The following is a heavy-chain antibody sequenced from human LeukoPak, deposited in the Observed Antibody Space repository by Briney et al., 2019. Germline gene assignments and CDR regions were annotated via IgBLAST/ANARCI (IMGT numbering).Heavy chain of an antibody. V-gene: IGHV3-74*01. J-gene: IGHJ4*02. CDR2: INGVGTQT. CDR3: ARDLYGDYPWDY. Sequence: GGSLRLSCAASGFTFSGYYMFWVRQVPGKGLMWVSHINGVGTQTTYADTVKGRFTISRDNAKNTMYLQMNGLRAEDTAVYYCARDLYGDYPWDYWGQGTLVTVSS. CDR1: GFTFSGYY. D-gene: IGHD4-17*01.